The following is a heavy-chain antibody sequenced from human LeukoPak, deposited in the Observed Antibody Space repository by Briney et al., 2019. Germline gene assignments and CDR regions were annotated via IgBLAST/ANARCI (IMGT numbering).Heavy chain of an antibody. V-gene: IGHV4-34*01. D-gene: IGHD3-10*01. CDR1: DGSFSDYY. CDR2: IHHSGST. Sequence: SETLSLTCAVYDGSFSDYYWSWIRQPPGEGLEWIGQIHHSGSTNYKPSLKSRVTISIDTSKSQFSLKLSSVTAADTAVYYCARVVRASAFDIWGQGTMVTVSS. J-gene: IGHJ3*02. CDR3: ARVVRASAFDI.